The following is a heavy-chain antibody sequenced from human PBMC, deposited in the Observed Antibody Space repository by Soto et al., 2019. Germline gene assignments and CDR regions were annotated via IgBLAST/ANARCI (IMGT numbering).Heavy chain of an antibody. Sequence: SDTLSLTCAVSGHSISSGYYWGWIRQPPGKGLEWIGGIYHSGSTYYNPSLKSRVTISVDTSKNQFSLKLSSVTAADTAVYYCARARAILTWFDPWGQGTLVTVSS. J-gene: IGHJ5*02. CDR3: ARARAILTWFDP. CDR1: GHSISSGYY. CDR2: IYHSGST. D-gene: IGHD3-9*01. V-gene: IGHV4-38-2*01.